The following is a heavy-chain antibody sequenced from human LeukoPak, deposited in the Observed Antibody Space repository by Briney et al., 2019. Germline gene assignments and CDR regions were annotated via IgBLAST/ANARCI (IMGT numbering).Heavy chain of an antibody. J-gene: IGHJ5*02. V-gene: IGHV3-48*01. D-gene: IGHD2-15*01. CDR1: GFTFSSYW. Sequence: GGSLRLSCAASGFTFSSYWMSWVRQAPGKGLEWVSYISSSSSTIYYADSVKGRFTISRDNAKNSLYLQMNSLRAEDTAVYYCAREDYCSGGSCYSSWGQGTLVTVSS. CDR3: AREDYCSGGSCYSS. CDR2: ISSSSSTI.